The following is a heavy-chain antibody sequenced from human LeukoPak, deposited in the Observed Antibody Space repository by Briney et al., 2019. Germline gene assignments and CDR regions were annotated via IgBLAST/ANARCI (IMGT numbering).Heavy chain of an antibody. V-gene: IGHV4-59*01. CDR2: IYYSGST. Sequence: SETLSLTRTVSGGSISSYYWSWIRQPPGKGLEWIGYIYYSGSTNYNPSLKSRVTISVDTSKNQFSLKLSSVTAADTAVYYCARSTVTTHGMDVWGQGTTVTVSS. J-gene: IGHJ6*02. D-gene: IGHD4-17*01. CDR3: ARSTVTTHGMDV. CDR1: GGSISSYY.